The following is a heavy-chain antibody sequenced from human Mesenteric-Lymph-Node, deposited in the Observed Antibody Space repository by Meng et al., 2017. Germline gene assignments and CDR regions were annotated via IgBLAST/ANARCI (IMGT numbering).Heavy chain of an antibody. Sequence: GESLKISCAASGFTFSSYDLSWVRQAPGKGLVWVSVISGSGGTIYYADSVKGRFTISRDNAKNTLYLQMNSLRDEDTAVYYCARIMITFAAVDYWGQGTLVTVSS. D-gene: IGHD3-16*01. J-gene: IGHJ4*03. V-gene: IGHV3-23*01. CDR1: GFTFSSYD. CDR2: ISGSGGTI. CDR3: ARIMITFAAVDY.